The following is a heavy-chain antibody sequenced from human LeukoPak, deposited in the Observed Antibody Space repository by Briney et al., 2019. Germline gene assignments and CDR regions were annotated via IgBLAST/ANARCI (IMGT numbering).Heavy chain of an antibody. Sequence: GGSLRLSCGASGFTFSNYAMSWFRQAPGKGLEWLSSVTNSHTFYASSVKGRFTISRDNSKNTLFLQMSSLTAEDTAVYFCARERLERHLSFDYWGQGTLVTVSS. J-gene: IGHJ4*02. V-gene: IGHV3-23*01. CDR3: ARERLERHLSFDY. CDR1: GFTFSNYA. D-gene: IGHD1-1*01. CDR2: VTNSHT.